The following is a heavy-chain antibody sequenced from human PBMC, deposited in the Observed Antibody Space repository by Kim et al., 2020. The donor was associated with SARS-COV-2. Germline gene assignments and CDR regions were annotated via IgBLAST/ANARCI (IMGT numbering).Heavy chain of an antibody. CDR3: ARENLASYGSGSSYGMDV. Sequence: KGRLTIPRDKSKDTPYLQMNSLRAEDTAVYYCARENLASYGSGSSYGMDVWGQGTTVTVSS. D-gene: IGHD3-10*01. J-gene: IGHJ6*02. V-gene: IGHV3-53*01.